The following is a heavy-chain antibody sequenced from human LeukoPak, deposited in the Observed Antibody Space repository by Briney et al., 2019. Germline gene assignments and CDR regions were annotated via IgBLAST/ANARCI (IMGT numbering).Heavy chain of an antibody. J-gene: IGHJ3*02. V-gene: IGHV5-51*01. CDR3: ARQRGGDYDAFDI. CDR1: GYSLTSYW. D-gene: IGHD4-17*01. CDR2: IYPGDSDT. Sequence: GESLKISCKGSGYSLTSYWIGWVRQMPGKGLEWMGIIYPGDSDTTYSPSFQGQVTISADKSISTAYLQWSSLRASDTAMYYCARQRGGDYDAFDIWGQGIMVTVSS.